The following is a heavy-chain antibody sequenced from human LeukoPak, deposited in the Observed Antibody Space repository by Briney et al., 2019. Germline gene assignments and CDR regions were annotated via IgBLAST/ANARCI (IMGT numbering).Heavy chain of an antibody. J-gene: IGHJ4*02. Sequence: KPSETLSLTCTISSGSISNYYWSWIRQPPGKGLEWIGYIYYTGITKYNPSLKSRVTISVDTSKNQFSLKLSSVTAADTAIYYCARAYHLYGSGAGDFDYWGQGTLVTVSS. D-gene: IGHD3-10*01. V-gene: IGHV4-59*01. CDR2: IYYTGIT. CDR1: SGSISNYY. CDR3: ARAYHLYGSGAGDFDY.